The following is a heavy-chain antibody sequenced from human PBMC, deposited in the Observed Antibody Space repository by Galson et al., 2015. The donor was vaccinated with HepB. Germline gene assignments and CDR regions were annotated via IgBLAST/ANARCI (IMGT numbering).Heavy chain of an antibody. J-gene: IGHJ4*02. CDR1: GGTFSSYA. V-gene: IGHV1-69*06. Sequence: SVKVSCKASGGTFSSYAISWVRQAPGQGLEWMGGIIPIFGTANYAQKFQGRVTITADKSTSTAYMELSSLRSEDTAVYYCARTPLGTEYGSGSYYYQFNYWGQGTLVTVSS. CDR3: ARTPLGTEYGSGSYYYQFNY. CDR2: IIPIFGTA. D-gene: IGHD3-10*01.